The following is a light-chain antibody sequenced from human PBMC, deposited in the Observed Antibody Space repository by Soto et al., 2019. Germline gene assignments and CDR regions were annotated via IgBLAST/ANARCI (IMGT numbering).Light chain of an antibody. CDR3: PQLRSYPSP. J-gene: IGKJ4*01. CDR1: QDISSY. CDR2: AAS. Sequence: SQVTQSTSSLSSSVGDRVTITCRASQDISSYLAWYQQKPGKAPTLLIYAASTLQSGVPSRFSGSGFGTDFTLTISSLQAEDFASYYCPQLRSYPSPFGGVTMAAIK. V-gene: IGKV1-9*01.